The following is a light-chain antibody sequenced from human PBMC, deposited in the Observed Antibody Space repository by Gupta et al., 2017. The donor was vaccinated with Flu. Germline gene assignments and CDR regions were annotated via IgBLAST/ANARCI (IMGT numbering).Light chain of an antibody. Sequence: GERATLSCRASHSVSSSYLAWYQQKPGQAPRLLIYGASSRATGIPDRFSGSGSGTDFTLTISRLEPEDFAVYYCQQYGSSPPFGPGTKVDIK. J-gene: IGKJ3*01. CDR1: HSVSSSY. CDR2: GAS. V-gene: IGKV3-20*01. CDR3: QQYGSSPP.